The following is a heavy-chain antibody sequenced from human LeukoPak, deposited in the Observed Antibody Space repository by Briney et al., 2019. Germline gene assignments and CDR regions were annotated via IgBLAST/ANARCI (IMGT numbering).Heavy chain of an antibody. CDR3: ARDFDDGRFGEFLNWFDP. D-gene: IGHD3-10*01. J-gene: IGHJ5*02. V-gene: IGHV1-2*02. CDR2: INPNSGGT. Sequence: ASVKLSCKASGYTFTGYYMHWVRQAPGQGLEWMGWINPNSGGTNYAQKFQGRVTMTRDTSISTAYMELSRLRSDDTAVYYCARDFDDGRFGEFLNWFDPWGQGTLVTVSS. CDR1: GYTFTGYY.